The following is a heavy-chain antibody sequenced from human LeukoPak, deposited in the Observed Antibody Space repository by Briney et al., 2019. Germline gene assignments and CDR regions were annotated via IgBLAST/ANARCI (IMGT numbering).Heavy chain of an antibody. CDR1: GGSISSYY. CDR2: IYYSGST. Sequence: SETLSLTCTVSGGSISSYYWSWIRQPPGKGLEWIGYIYYSGSTNYNPSLKSRVTISVDTSKNQFSLKLSSVTAADTAVYYCARHNSSAGNTLDYGGKEPLVTVS. V-gene: IGHV4-59*08. J-gene: IGHJ4*02. CDR3: ARHNSSAGNTLDY. D-gene: IGHD6-19*01.